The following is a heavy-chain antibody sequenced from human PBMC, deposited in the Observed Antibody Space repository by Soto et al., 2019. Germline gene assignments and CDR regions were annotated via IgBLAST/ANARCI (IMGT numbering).Heavy chain of an antibody. CDR1: GFTFSSYW. CDR2: INSDGSST. V-gene: IGHV3-74*01. J-gene: IGHJ4*02. CDR3: ARDNALRYSRSSDAYFHY. D-gene: IGHD6-6*01. Sequence: PGGSLRLSCAASGFTFSSYWMHWVRQAPGKGLVWVSRINSDGSSTSYADSVKGRFTISRDNAKNTLYLQMNSLRAEDTAVYYCARDNALRYSRSSDAYFHYWCQGTLVTVSS.